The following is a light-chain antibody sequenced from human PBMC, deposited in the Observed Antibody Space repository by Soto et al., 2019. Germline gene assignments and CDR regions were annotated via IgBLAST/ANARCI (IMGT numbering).Light chain of an antibody. CDR3: QMCDSAHALT. CDR1: HDIRKY. Sequence: DIPMTQSPSSLSASVGDRVTITCRASHDIRKYLAWYQQKAGKIPQVLIYGASTLQSGIPSRFSGSGSGTDFSLTITNLQPEDAATYYCQMCDSAHALTFGGGTKV. CDR2: GAS. J-gene: IGKJ4*01. V-gene: IGKV1-27*01.